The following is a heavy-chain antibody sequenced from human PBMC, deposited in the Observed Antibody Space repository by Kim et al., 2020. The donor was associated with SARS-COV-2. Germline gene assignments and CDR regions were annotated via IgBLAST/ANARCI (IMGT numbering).Heavy chain of an antibody. CDR3: AGGMGTMTMGVIGGAFDI. D-gene: IGHD3-10*01. V-gene: IGHV4-34*01. CDR1: GGSFSGYY. Sequence: SETLSLTCAVYGGSFSGYYWSWIRQPPGKGLEWIGEINHSGSTNYNPSLKSRVTISVDTSKNQFSLKLSSVTAADTAVYYCAGGMGTMTMGVIGGAFDIWGQGRMVTVSS. CDR2: INHSGST. J-gene: IGHJ3*02.